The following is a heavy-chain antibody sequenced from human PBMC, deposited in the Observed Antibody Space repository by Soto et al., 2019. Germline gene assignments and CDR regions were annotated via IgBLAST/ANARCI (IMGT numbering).Heavy chain of an antibody. CDR1: GFTFDDYA. CDR2: ISWNSGSI. J-gene: IGHJ3*02. Sequence: SLRLSCAASGFTFDDYAMHWVRQAPGKGLEWVSGISWNSGSIGYADSVKGRFTISRDNAKNSLYLQMNSLRAEDTALYYCAKDSSAFDIWGQGTMVTVSS. CDR3: AKDSSAFDI. V-gene: IGHV3-9*01.